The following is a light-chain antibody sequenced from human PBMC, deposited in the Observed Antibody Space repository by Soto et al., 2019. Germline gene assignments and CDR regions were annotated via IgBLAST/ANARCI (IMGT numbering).Light chain of an antibody. V-gene: IGLV2-14*01. CDR1: RSDIGDSNF. Sequence: SVLTQPASVSGSPGQSVTISCTGPRSDIGDSNFISWYQQSPGKAPRLLIYEVNNRPSGVSRRFSGSKAGNTASLTISGLLEDDEADYFCASFRSGTILVFGSGTKVTV. J-gene: IGLJ1*01. CDR3: ASFRSGTILV. CDR2: EVN.